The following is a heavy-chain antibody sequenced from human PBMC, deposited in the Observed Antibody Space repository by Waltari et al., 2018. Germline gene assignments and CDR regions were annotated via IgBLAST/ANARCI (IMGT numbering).Heavy chain of an antibody. J-gene: IGHJ6*02. CDR2: IYYSGST. CDR1: GGSISSSSYY. V-gene: IGHV4-39*01. D-gene: IGHD6-19*01. CDR3: ASHQGYSSGYYGMDV. Sequence: QLQLQESGPGLVKPSETLSLTCTVSGGSISSSSYYWGWIRQPPGKGLEWIGSIYYSGSTYYNPSLKSRVTISVDTSKNQFSLKLSSVTAADTAVYYCASHQGYSSGYYGMDVWGQGTTVAVSS.